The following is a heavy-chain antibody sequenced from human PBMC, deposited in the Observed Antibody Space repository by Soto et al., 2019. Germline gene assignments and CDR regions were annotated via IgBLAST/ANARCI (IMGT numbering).Heavy chain of an antibody. Sequence: QLLESGGGFVQPGGSLRLSCVASGSTFSNFAMAWVRQAPGEGLEWVSAISGSGDDTFYADSMKGRCTISRDNSKDTLYLQINSLRAEDTAVYYCANPIPKTGTTFGFWGQGTLVTVSS. V-gene: IGHV3-23*01. CDR3: ANPIPKTGTTFGF. J-gene: IGHJ4*02. CDR2: ISGSGDDT. CDR1: GSTFSNFA. D-gene: IGHD1-1*01.